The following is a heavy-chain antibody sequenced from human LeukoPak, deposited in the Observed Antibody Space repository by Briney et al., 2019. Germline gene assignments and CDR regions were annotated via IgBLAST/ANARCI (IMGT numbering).Heavy chain of an antibody. D-gene: IGHD3-3*01. V-gene: IGHV3-21*01. CDR1: GFTFGSYS. CDR2: ISSSSSYI. CDR3: ARDGSYYDFWSGSNYMDV. J-gene: IGHJ6*03. Sequence: GGSLRLSCAASGFTFGSYSMNWVRQAPGKGLEWVSSISSSSSYIYYADSVKGRFTISRDNAKNSLYLQMNSLRAEDTAVYYCARDGSYYDFWSGSNYMDVWGKGTTVTVSS.